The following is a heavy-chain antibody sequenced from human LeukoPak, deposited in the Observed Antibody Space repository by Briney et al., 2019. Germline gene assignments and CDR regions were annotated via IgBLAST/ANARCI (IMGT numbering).Heavy chain of an antibody. J-gene: IGHJ6*02. V-gene: IGHV4-34*01. Sequence: SETLSLTCAVYGGSFSGYYWSWIRQPPGKGLEWIGEINHSGSTNYNPSLKSRVTISVDTSKNQFSLKLSSVTAADTAVYYCARGQVYDGVVGAKTEEHLYGMDVWGQGTTVTVSS. D-gene: IGHD1-26*01. CDR1: GGSFSGYY. CDR3: ARGQVYDGVVGAKTEEHLYGMDV. CDR2: INHSGST.